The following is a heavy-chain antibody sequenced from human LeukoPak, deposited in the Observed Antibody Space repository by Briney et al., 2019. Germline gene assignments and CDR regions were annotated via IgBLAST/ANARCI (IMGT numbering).Heavy chain of an antibody. J-gene: IGHJ4*02. Sequence: GGSLRLSCEASGFTFSNYWMSWVRQAPGKGLEWVANIKQDGSEKYYVDSVKGRFTISRDNAKNSLYLQMNSLRAEDTAVYYCARDSPSSTSWGYWGQGTLVTVSS. CDR3: ARDSPSSTSWGY. V-gene: IGHV3-7*01. CDR2: IKQDGSEK. CDR1: GFTFSNYW. D-gene: IGHD2-2*01.